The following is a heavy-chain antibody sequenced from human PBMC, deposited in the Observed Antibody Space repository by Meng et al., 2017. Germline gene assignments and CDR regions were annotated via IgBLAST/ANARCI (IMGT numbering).Heavy chain of an antibody. Sequence: VRLWVYGGGAVPPGGFRGFSCAAYGFTCSNYDIHWVRLAPAKGLEWVSSINGVGVNTYYADSVKGRFTISRDNSKNTLYLQMNSLRAEDKAIYYCATQPRVGSYWGRGNLVTVSS. D-gene: IGHD1-26*01. V-gene: IGHV3-23*01. CDR1: GFTCSNYD. J-gene: IGHJ4*02. CDR3: ATQPRVGSY. CDR2: INGVGVNT.